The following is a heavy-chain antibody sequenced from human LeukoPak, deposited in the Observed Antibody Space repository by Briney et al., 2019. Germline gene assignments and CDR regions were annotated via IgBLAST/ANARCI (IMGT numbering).Heavy chain of an antibody. V-gene: IGHV3-21*01. CDR1: GFTFSNAW. CDR2: ISSSSSYI. J-gene: IGHJ4*02. Sequence: GGSLRLSCAASGFTFSNAWMSWIRQAPGKGLEWVSSISSSSSYIYYADSVKGRFTISRDNAKNSLYLQMNSLRAEDTAVYYCARKPTLGGSGSELDYWGQGTLVTVSS. CDR3: ARKPTLGGSGSELDY. D-gene: IGHD3-10*01.